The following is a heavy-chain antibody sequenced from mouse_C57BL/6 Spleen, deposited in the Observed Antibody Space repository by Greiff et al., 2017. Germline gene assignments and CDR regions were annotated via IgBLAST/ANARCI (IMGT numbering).Heavy chain of an antibody. CDR2: IDPSDSET. J-gene: IGHJ1*03. CDR3: ARNHGSSPKYFDV. Sequence: QVQLQQPGAELVRPGSSVKLSCKASGYTFTSYWMHWVKQRPIQGLEWIGNIDPSDSETHYNQKFKDKATLTVDKSSSTAYMQLSSLTSEDSAVYYCARNHGSSPKYFDVWGTGTTVTVSS. D-gene: IGHD1-1*01. CDR1: GYTFTSYW. V-gene: IGHV1-52*01.